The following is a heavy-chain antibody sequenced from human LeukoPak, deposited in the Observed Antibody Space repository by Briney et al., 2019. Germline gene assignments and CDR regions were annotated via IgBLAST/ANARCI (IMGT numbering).Heavy chain of an antibody. Sequence: SETLSLTYAVYGGSFSGYYWSWIRQPPGKGLEWIGEINHSGSTNYNPSLKSRVTISVDTSKNQFSLKLSSVTAADTAVYYCARGIVGATRHWGQGTLVTVSS. CDR2: INHSGST. D-gene: IGHD1-26*01. CDR3: ARGIVGATRH. J-gene: IGHJ4*02. CDR1: GGSFSGYY. V-gene: IGHV4-34*01.